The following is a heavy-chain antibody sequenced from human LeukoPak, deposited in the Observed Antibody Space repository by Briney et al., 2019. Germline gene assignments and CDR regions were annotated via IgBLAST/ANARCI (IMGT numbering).Heavy chain of an antibody. CDR2: ISGSSGLT. CDR1: GFTFSNYA. Sequence: GGSLRLSCAASGFTFSNYAMSWVRQAPGRGLEWVSAISGSSGLTYYADSVKGRFTVSRDNSKNTLFLQMNSLRAEDTAVYYCARRGESASYGDYRFDYWGQGTLVTVSS. CDR3: ARRGESASYGDYRFDY. V-gene: IGHV3-23*01. J-gene: IGHJ4*02. D-gene: IGHD4-17*01.